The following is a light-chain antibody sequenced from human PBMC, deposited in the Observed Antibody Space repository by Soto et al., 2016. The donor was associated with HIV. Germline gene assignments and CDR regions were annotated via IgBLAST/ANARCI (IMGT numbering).Light chain of an antibody. CDR2: KAS. J-gene: IGKJ1*01. V-gene: IGKV1-5*03. CDR1: QSISSW. CDR3: QQYYTYT. Sequence: DIQMTQSPPTLSASVGDRVTITCRASQSISSWVAWYQQKPGKAPNLLIYKASTLEDGVPSRFSGNASGTEFTLTIISLQPDDFATXYCQQYYTYTFGQGTKVDMK.